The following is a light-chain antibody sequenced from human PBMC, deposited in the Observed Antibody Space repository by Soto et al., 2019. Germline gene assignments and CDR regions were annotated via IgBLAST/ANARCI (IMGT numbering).Light chain of an antibody. CDR2: GAS. CDR3: QQYGSSPYT. CDR1: QRVSSRF. J-gene: IGKJ2*01. V-gene: IGKV3-20*01. Sequence: ELVLTQSPGTLSLSPGERATLSCRASQRVSSRFLAWYQQKPGQAPRLLMYGASNRATGIPDRFSGTGSGTDFTLTISRLEPEDFAVYYCQQYGSSPYTFGLGTKLEIK.